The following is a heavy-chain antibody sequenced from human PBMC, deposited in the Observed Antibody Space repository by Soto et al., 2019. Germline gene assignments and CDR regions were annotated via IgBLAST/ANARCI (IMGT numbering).Heavy chain of an antibody. V-gene: IGHV1-3*01. J-gene: IGHJ6*02. D-gene: IGHD3-22*01. CDR1: GYTFTSYA. Sequence: QVQLVQSGAEVKKPGASVKVSCKASGYTFTSYAMHWVRQAPGQRLEWMGWINAGNGNTKYSQMFQGRVTITRDTSASXAYMELSSLRSEDTAVYYCARAYYYDSSGYSSLYYYYGMDVWGQGTTVTVSS. CDR2: INAGNGNT. CDR3: ARAYYYDSSGYSSLYYYYGMDV.